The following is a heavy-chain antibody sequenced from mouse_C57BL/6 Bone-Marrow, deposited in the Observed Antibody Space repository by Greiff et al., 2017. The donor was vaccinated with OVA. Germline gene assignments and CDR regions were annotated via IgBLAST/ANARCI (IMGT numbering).Heavy chain of an antibody. V-gene: IGHV5-6*02. CDR3: ARRAPYWYFDV. CDR1: GFTFSSYG. J-gene: IGHJ1*03. Sequence: EVKLQESGGDLVKPGGSLKLSCAASGFTFSSYGMSWVRQTPDKRLEWVATISSGGSYTYYPDSVKGRFTISRDNAKNTLYLQMSSLKSEDTAMDYCARRAPYWYFDVWGTGTTVTVSS. D-gene: IGHD3-1*01. CDR2: ISSGGSYT.